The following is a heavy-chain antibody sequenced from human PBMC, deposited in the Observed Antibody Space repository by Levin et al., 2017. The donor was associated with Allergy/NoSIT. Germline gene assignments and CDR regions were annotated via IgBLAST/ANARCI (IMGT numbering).Heavy chain of an antibody. J-gene: IGHJ4*02. CDR2: ISSCSSYI. CDR1: GFTFSSYS. V-gene: IGHV3-21*01. Sequence: GGSLRLSCAASGFTFSSYSMNWVRQAPGKGLEWVSSISSCSSYIYYADSVKGRFTISRDNAKNSLYLQMNSLRAEDTAVYYCARGLYSSSWYSHYWGQGTLVTVSS. CDR3: ARGLYSSSWYSHY. D-gene: IGHD6-13*01.